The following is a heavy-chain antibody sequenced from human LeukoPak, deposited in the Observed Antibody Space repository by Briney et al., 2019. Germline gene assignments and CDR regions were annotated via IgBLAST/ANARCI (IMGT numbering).Heavy chain of an antibody. J-gene: IGHJ4*02. D-gene: IGHD1-14*01. Sequence: PSETLSLTCTVSGGSVSSGSYYWRWIRQPPGKGLEWIGNIYYSGSAYYNPSLKSRVTMSVDTSKNQFSLKLSSVTAADTAVYYCARKPIINSAWYYFDYWGQGTLVTVSS. CDR3: ARKPIINSAWYYFDY. V-gene: IGHV4-39*07. CDR1: GGSVSSGSYY. CDR2: IYYSGSA.